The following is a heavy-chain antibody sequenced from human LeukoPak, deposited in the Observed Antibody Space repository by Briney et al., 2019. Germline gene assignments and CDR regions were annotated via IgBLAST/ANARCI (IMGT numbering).Heavy chain of an antibody. CDR1: GDSLTGYY. CDR3: ARTTEGGYTYGYFYYYYMDV. V-gene: IGHV4-59*01. J-gene: IGHJ6*03. Sequence: SETLSLTCTVSGDSLTGYYWGWIRQPPGKGLEWIGNIYYTGNTYYNPSLKSRVTISVDTSKNQFSLKLTSVTAADTAVYYCARTTEGGYTYGYFYYYYMDVWGKGTTVTISS. CDR2: IYYTGNT. D-gene: IGHD5-18*01.